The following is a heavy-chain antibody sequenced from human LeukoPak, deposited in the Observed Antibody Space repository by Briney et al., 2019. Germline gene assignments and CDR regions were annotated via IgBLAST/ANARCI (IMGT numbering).Heavy chain of an antibody. V-gene: IGHV1-18*01. D-gene: IGHD6-13*01. J-gene: IGHJ4*02. CDR2: ISAYNGNT. Sequence: VASVKVSCKASGYTFTSYGISWVRQAPGQGLEWMGWISAYNGNTNYAQKLQGRVTITTDTSTSTAYMELRGLRSDDTAVYYCARDLSPHGSSSWYGMMGYWGQGTLVTVSS. CDR3: ARDLSPHGSSSWYGMMGY. CDR1: GYTFTSYG.